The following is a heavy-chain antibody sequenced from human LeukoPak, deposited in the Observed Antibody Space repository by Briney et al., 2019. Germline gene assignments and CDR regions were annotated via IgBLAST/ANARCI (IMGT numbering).Heavy chain of an antibody. J-gene: IGHJ4*02. CDR3: ARDHGSGWYSLDY. CDR2: IYDSGST. CDR1: GGSISSYY. V-gene: IGHV4-59*01. Sequence: PSETLSLTCTVSGGSISSYYWTWIPQPPGKGLKCIGYIYDSGSTNYNPSLKSRVTISVDTSKNQFSLKLSSVTAADTAVYYCARDHGSGWYSLDYWGQGTLVTVSS. D-gene: IGHD6-19*01.